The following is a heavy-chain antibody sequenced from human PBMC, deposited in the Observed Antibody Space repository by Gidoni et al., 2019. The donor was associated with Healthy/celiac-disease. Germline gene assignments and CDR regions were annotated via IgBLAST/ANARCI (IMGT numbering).Heavy chain of an antibody. CDR2: IVVGSGNT. J-gene: IGHJ4*02. V-gene: IGHV1-58*01. CDR1: GFTFTSSA. Sequence: QMQLVPSGPEVKKPGTSAKVSCKASGFTFTSSAVQWVRQARGQRLEWIGWIVVGSGNTNYAQKFQERVTITRDMSTSTAYMELSSLRSEDTAVYYCAAGVGGSYRPPDYWGQGTLVTVSS. CDR3: AAGVGGSYRPPDY. D-gene: IGHD1-26*01.